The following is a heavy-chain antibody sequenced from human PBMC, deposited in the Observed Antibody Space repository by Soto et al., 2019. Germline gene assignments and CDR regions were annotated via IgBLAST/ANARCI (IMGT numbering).Heavy chain of an antibody. CDR1: GFTFDDYA. V-gene: IGHV3-9*01. CDR2: ISWNSGSI. J-gene: IGHJ6*03. CDR3: AKESAMLAAAGNVNYYYYMDV. D-gene: IGHD6-13*01. Sequence: GGSLRLSCAASGFTFDDYAMHWVRQAPGKGLEWVSGISWNSGSIGYADSVKGRFTISRDNAKNSLYLQMNSLRAEDTALYYCAKESAMLAAAGNVNYYYYMDVWGKGTTVTVSS.